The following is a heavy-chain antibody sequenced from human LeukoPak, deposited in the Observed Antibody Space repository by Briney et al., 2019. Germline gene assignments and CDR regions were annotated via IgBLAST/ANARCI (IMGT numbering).Heavy chain of an antibody. V-gene: IGHV4-30-2*01. Sequence: SQTLSLTCTVSGGSISSGGYYWSWLRQPPGKGLEWIGYIYHSGSTYYNPSLKSRVTISVDRSKNQFSLKLSSVTAADTAVYYCASIYCSSTSCYNPADAFDIWGQGTMVTVSS. D-gene: IGHD2-2*02. CDR1: GGSISSGGYY. CDR2: IYHSGST. CDR3: ASIYCSSTSCYNPADAFDI. J-gene: IGHJ3*02.